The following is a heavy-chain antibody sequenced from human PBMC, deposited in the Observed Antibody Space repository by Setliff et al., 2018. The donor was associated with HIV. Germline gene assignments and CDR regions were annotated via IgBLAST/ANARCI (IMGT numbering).Heavy chain of an antibody. CDR1: GFTFSNYA. CDR2: ISASGGST. V-gene: IGHV3-23*01. Sequence: PGGSLRLSCAASGFTFSNYAMSWVRQAPGKGLEWVSIISASGGSTYYADSVKGRFTISRDKSKNTLYLQMNSLRAEDTAVYYCARGRPTGYFDCWGQGTLVTVSS. CDR3: ARGRPTGYFDC. D-gene: IGHD1-1*01. J-gene: IGHJ4*02.